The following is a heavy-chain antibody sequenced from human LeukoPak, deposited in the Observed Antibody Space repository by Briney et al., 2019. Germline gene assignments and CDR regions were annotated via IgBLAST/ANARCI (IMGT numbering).Heavy chain of an antibody. CDR3: ARDPRGAVAVDY. D-gene: IGHD6-19*01. V-gene: IGHV4-34*01. CDR1: GGSFSNYY. Sequence: SETLSPTCAIYGGSFSNYYWSWIRQPPGKGLEWIGEINHSGSTNYNPSLKSRVTISVDTSKNQFSLNLNSVTAADTAVYYCARDPRGAVAVDYWGQGTLVTVSS. CDR2: INHSGST. J-gene: IGHJ4*02.